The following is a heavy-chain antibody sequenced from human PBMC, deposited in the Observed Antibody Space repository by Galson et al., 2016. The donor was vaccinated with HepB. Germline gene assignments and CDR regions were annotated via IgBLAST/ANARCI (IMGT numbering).Heavy chain of an antibody. V-gene: IGHV3-23*01. J-gene: IGHJ4*02. D-gene: IGHD4-23*01. CDR1: GFTFSHRA. CDR2: ISYGGDKV. Sequence: SLRLSCAASGFTFSHRAMNWVRQAPGKGLEWVAAISYGGDKVFYTDSVRGRFTISRDNSMNTLFLQMDSLRDDDTAVYYCVRDNIGVVTSFDFGGQGTLVAVSS. CDR3: VRDNIGVVTSFDF.